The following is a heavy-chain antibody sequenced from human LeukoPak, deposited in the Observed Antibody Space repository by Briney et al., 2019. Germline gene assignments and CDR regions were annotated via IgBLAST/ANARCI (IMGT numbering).Heavy chain of an antibody. Sequence: GGSLRLSCAASGFTLDDYAMHWVRQAPGKGLEWVSAISSSGGSTYYADSVKGRFTISRDNSKNTLYLQMNSLRAEDTAVYYCAQDVSSLIGAFYLWPQGTMVTVSS. CDR3: AQDVSSLIGAFYL. J-gene: IGHJ3*01. V-gene: IGHV3-23*01. D-gene: IGHD2-8*01. CDR1: GFTLDDYA. CDR2: ISSSGGST.